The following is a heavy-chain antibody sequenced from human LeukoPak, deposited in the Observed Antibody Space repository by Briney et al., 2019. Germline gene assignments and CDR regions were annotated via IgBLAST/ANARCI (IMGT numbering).Heavy chain of an antibody. J-gene: IGHJ5*02. D-gene: IGHD6-13*01. Sequence: GGSLRLSCAASGFTFSSYAMSWVRQAPGKGLEWVSSISSSSSYIYYADSVKGRFTISRDNAKNSLYLQMNSLRAEDTAVYYCARDEGIAAFDPWGQGTLVTVSS. V-gene: IGHV3-21*01. CDR2: ISSSSSYI. CDR3: ARDEGIAAFDP. CDR1: GFTFSSYA.